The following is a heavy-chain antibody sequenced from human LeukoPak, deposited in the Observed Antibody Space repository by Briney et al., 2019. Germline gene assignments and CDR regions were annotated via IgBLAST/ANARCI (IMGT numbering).Heavy chain of an antibody. CDR2: INPSGGST. Sequence: ASVKVSCKASGYTFTSYYMHWVRQAPGQGLEWMGIINPSGGSTSYAQKFQGRVTMTRDTSTSTAYMELRSLRSDDTAVYYCARSWRGYAIGDYWGQGTLVTVSS. D-gene: IGHD2-8*01. J-gene: IGHJ4*02. CDR1: GYTFTSYY. V-gene: IGHV1-46*01. CDR3: ARSWRGYAIGDY.